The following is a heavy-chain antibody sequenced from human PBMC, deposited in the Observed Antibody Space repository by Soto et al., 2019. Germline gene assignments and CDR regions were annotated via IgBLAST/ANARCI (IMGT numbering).Heavy chain of an antibody. CDR1: GFTVSSNY. Sequence: GGSLRLSCAASGFTVSSNYMSWVRQAPGKGLEWVSVIYSGGSTYYADSVKGRFTISRHNSKNTLYLQMNSLRAEDTAVYYCARGRDFWSGLEPTRFDPWGQGTLVTVSS. CDR2: IYSGGST. J-gene: IGHJ5*02. V-gene: IGHV3-53*04. CDR3: ARGRDFWSGLEPTRFDP. D-gene: IGHD3-3*01.